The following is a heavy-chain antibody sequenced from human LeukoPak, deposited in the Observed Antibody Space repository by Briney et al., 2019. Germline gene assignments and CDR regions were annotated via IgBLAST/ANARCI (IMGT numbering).Heavy chain of an antibody. D-gene: IGHD3-9*01. Sequence: PSETLSLTCAVYGGSFSGYYWSWIRQPPGKGLEWIGEINHSGSTNYNPSLKSRVTISVDTSKNQFSLKLSSVTAADTAVYYCARGFRVQDYDILTGYYGNNYDYWGQGTLVTVSS. CDR1: GGSFSGYY. CDR3: ARGFRVQDYDILTGYYGNNYDY. CDR2: INHSGST. V-gene: IGHV4-34*01. J-gene: IGHJ4*02.